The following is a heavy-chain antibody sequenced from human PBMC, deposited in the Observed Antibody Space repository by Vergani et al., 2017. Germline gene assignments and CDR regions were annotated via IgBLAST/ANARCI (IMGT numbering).Heavy chain of an antibody. Sequence: QVQLVQSGAEVKKPGASVKVSCKASGGTFSSYAISWVRQAPGQGLEWMGRIIPILGIANYAQKFQGRVTITADKSTSTAYMELSSLRSEDTAVYYGARAISQWERPNGMDVWGQGTTVTVSS. CDR1: GGTFSSYA. CDR3: ARAISQWERPNGMDV. D-gene: IGHD1-26*01. CDR2: IIPILGIA. J-gene: IGHJ6*02. V-gene: IGHV1-69*04.